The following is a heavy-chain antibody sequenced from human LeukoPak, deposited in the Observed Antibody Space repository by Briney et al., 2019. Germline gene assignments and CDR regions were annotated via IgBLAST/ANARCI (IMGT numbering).Heavy chain of an antibody. D-gene: IGHD3-10*01. CDR3: ARGTYYYGSGQVFDP. CDR2: IYYSRST. V-gene: IGHV4-59*01. J-gene: IGHJ5*02. CDR1: GGSISSYY. Sequence: SETLSLTCTVSGGSISSYYWSWIRQPPGKGLEWIGYIYYSRSTNYNPSLKSRVTISVDTSKNQFSLKLSSVTAADTAVYYCARGTYYYGSGQVFDPWGQGTLVTVSS.